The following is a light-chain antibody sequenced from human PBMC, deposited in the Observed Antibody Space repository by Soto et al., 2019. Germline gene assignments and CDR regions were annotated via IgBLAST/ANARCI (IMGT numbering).Light chain of an antibody. CDR3: GTWDSSLSANV. V-gene: IGLV1-51*01. CDR2: VND. CDR1: SSNIGDNS. J-gene: IGLJ1*01. Sequence: QSVLTQPPSVSAAPGQKVTISCSGSSSNIGDNSVSWYQQLPGTAPKLLIYVNDKRPSGIPDRFSGSQSGASATLGITGLQTGDEADYYCGTWDSSLSANVFGTGTKVTVL.